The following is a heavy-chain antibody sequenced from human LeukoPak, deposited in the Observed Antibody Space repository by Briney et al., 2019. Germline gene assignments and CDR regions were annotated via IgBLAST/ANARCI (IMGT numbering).Heavy chain of an antibody. CDR2: ISSSGSTI. CDR1: GFTFSIYE. J-gene: IGHJ6*04. D-gene: IGHD3-10*02. CDR3: AELGITMIGGV. V-gene: IGHV3-48*03. Sequence: GGSLRLSCSASGFTFSIYEMNWVRQAPGKGLEWVSYISSSGSTIYYADSVKGRFTISRDNDKHSLYLQMNSLRAEDTAVYYCAELGITMIGGVWGKGTTVTISS.